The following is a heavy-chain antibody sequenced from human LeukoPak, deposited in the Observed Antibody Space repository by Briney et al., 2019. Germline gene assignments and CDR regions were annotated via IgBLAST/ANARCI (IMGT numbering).Heavy chain of an antibody. CDR3: ATATQPRGYFLH. V-gene: IGHV1-18*01. D-gene: IGHD2-2*01. Sequence: GASVKVSCKASGYTFTTYRLAWVRQAPGQSLEWMGWISVNNGGTNYAQSFQDRVTLTRDTSTNTAYSELRSLRSDDTAIIYCATATQPRGYFLHWGQGTLVTVSS. J-gene: IGHJ1*01. CDR1: GYTFTTYR. CDR2: ISVNNGGT.